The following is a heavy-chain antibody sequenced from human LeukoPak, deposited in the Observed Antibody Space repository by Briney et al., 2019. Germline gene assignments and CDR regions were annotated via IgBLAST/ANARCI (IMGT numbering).Heavy chain of an antibody. J-gene: IGHJ4*02. Sequence: GRSLRLSCAASGFTFSSYAMHWVRQAPGKGLEWVAVISYDGSNKYYADSVKGRFTISRDNSKNTLYLQMNSLRVEDTAVYYCARDFDGNSLLNWGQGTLVTVSS. CDR1: GFTFSSYA. V-gene: IGHV3-30-3*01. CDR2: ISYDGSNK. CDR3: ARDFDGNSLLN. D-gene: IGHD5-12*01.